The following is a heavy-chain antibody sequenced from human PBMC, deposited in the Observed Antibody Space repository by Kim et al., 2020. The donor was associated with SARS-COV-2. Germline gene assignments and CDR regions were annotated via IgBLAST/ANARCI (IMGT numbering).Heavy chain of an antibody. CDR1: GLTFSRYY. CDR2: IRSVGSST. D-gene: IGHD5-12*01. J-gene: IGHJ4*01. Sequence: GGSLRLSCAASGLTFSRYYIHWVRQAPGKGLVWIARIRSVGSSTSYVDSVKGRFTISRDNAKNTLYLQMNRLRAEDTAVYYCGRAGSPKGDGVDIDDWG. CDR3: GRAGSPKGDGVDIDD. V-gene: IGHV3-74*01.